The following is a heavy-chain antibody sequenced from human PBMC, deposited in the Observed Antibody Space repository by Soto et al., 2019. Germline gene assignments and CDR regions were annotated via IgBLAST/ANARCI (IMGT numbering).Heavy chain of an antibody. Sequence: PGGSLRLSCAASGFTFSSYAMHWVRQAPGKGLEWVAVISYDGSNKYYADSVKGRFTISRDNSKNTLYLQMNSLRAEDTAVCYCARDLRAARNYYYGMDVWGQGTTVTVSS. CDR1: GFTFSSYA. V-gene: IGHV3-30-3*01. CDR2: ISYDGSNK. D-gene: IGHD6-25*01. J-gene: IGHJ6*02. CDR3: ARDLRAARNYYYGMDV.